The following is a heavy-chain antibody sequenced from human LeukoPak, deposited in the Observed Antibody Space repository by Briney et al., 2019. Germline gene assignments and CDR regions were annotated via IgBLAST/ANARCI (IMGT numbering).Heavy chain of an antibody. D-gene: IGHD6-13*01. CDR2: INPNSGGT. CDR1: GSTFTGCN. J-gene: IGHJ5*02. Sequence: ASVKVSFTSSGSTFTGCNKHWVWQAHGQGLGRKGWINPNSGGTNYAQKFQGRVTMTRDTSISTAYMELSRLRSDDTAVYYCARRGFRIAAAGTPNWFDPWGQGTLVTVSS. CDR3: ARRGFRIAAAGTPNWFDP. V-gene: IGHV1-2*02.